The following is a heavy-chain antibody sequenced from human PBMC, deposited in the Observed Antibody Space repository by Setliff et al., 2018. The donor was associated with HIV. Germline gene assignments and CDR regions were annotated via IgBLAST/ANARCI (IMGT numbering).Heavy chain of an antibody. CDR1: GGSFSGHY. CDR3: ARGVRNFWSGDDVEYYFDY. D-gene: IGHD3-3*01. CDR2: INHSGST. Sequence: SETLSLTCAVYGGSFSGHYWSWIRQPPGKGLEWIGEINHSGSTNYNPSLKSRVTISVDASKNQFSLKLSSVTAADTAVYYCARGVRNFWSGDDVEYYFDYWGQGTLVTVSS. J-gene: IGHJ4*02. V-gene: IGHV4-34*01.